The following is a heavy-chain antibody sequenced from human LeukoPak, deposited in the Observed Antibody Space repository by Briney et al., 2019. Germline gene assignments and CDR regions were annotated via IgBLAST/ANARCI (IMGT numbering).Heavy chain of an antibody. CDR1: GYTFTTYW. J-gene: IGHJ4*02. CDR3: VLGPTTGYFDY. D-gene: IGHD1-26*01. CDR2: FYPGDSDT. Sequence: GESLQISCKASGYTFTTYWIGWVRQMPGKGLEWMGIFYPGDSDTRYSPSFQGQVIISADKSIKTAYLQWSSLRASDTAMYYCVLGPTTGYFDYWGQGTLVTVSS. V-gene: IGHV5-51*01.